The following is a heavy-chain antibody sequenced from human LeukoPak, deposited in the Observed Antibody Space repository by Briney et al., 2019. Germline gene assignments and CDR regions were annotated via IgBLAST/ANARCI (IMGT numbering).Heavy chain of an antibody. Sequence: GASVKVSCKASGGTFSSYAISWVRQAPGQGLEWMGRFIPIFGIANYAQKFQGRVTITADKSTSTAYMELSSLRSEDTAVYYCARVPINYDSSGYFQVGMDVWGQGTTVTVSS. V-gene: IGHV1-69*04. CDR1: GGTFSSYA. J-gene: IGHJ6*02. CDR3: ARVPINYDSSGYFQVGMDV. CDR2: FIPIFGIA. D-gene: IGHD3-22*01.